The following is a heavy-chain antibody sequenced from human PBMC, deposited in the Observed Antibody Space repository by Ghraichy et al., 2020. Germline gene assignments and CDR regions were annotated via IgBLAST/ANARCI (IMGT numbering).Heavy chain of an antibody. CDR2: VYYNGFT. V-gene: IGHV4-59*02. J-gene: IGHJ4*02. CDR3: ARGDFHFDY. CDR1: GGSVTPYY. Sequence: LNISCTVSGGSVTPYYWSWLRQPPGRTLEWIGHVYYNGFTDYNPSLKSRVTFSIDTSKNQFSLNLSSVTAADTAMYFCARGDFHFDYWGQGALVTVSS. D-gene: IGHD3-3*01.